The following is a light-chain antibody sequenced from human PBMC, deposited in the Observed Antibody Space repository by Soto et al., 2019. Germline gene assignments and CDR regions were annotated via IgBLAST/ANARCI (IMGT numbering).Light chain of an antibody. V-gene: IGKV1-5*01. J-gene: IGKJ2*01. CDR2: DAS. CDR3: QHYHSFPHT. Sequence: DIQMTQSPSTLSASVGDRVTITCRASQSISNWLAWYQQKPGKAPKLLIYDASKLECGVPSRFSGSGSGTEFTLTISSLQPDDFASYYCQHYHSFPHTFGQGAKLEIK. CDR1: QSISNW.